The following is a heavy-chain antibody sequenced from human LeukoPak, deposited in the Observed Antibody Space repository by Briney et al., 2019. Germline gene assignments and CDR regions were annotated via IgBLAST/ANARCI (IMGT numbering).Heavy chain of an antibody. D-gene: IGHD2-2*01. J-gene: IGHJ3*02. CDR1: GGSFSGYY. V-gene: IGHV4-34*01. Sequence: KPSETLSLTCAVYGGSFSGYYWSWIRQPPGKGLEWIGEINHSGSTNYNPSLKSRVTMSVDTSKNQFSLKLSSVTAADTAVYYCARDPSFNDAFDIWGQGTMVTVSS. CDR3: ARDPSFNDAFDI. CDR2: INHSGST.